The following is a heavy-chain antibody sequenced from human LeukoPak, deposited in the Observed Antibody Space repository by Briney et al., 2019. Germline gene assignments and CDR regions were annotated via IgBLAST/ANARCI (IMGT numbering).Heavy chain of an antibody. CDR1: GFTFKNYL. CDR3: AKTSAVAGTAVSYFDH. CDR2: ISRSAADT. J-gene: IGHJ4*02. V-gene: IGHV3-23*01. D-gene: IGHD6-19*01. Sequence: PGGSLRLSCAASGFTFKNYLMRCFRQAPGKGLEGVSSISRSAADTYYAASVKGRFTVSRDNSKNTLYLQMNSLSVEDSALYYCAKTSAVAGTAVSYFDHWGRGTLVTVSS.